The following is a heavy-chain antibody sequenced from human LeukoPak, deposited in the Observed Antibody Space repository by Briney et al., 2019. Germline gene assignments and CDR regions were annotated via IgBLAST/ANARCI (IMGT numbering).Heavy chain of an antibody. J-gene: IGHJ4*02. CDR1: GYSFHHFC. D-gene: IGHD1-26*01. V-gene: IGHV1-18*01. CDR2: ISAYNGHT. CDR3: WRSLPWDLRDY. Sequence: ASVKVSCKASGYSFHHFCISWVRQAPGQALEWVGWISAYNGHTSSAQQPQGRVTMTTATSTTTAYMELRRLRSDDTAVYYCWRSLPWDLRDYGGQGTLVTVS.